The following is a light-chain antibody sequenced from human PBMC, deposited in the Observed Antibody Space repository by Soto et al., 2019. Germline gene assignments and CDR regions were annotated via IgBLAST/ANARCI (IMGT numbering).Light chain of an antibody. CDR1: SSDVGGYNY. V-gene: IGLV2-14*03. Sequence: QSVLTQPASVSGSPGQSITISCTGTSSDVGGYNYVSWYQQHPGRAPKLIIYDVTDRPSGVSSRFSGSKSGNTASLTISGLQAVDEADYYCSSYTSSSALFGGGTKVTVL. J-gene: IGLJ2*01. CDR3: SSYTSSSAL. CDR2: DVT.